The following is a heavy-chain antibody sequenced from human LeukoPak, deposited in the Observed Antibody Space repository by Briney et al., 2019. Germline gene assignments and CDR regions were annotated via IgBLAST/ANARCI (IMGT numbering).Heavy chain of an antibody. CDR1: GGSFSGYY. V-gene: IGHV4-34*01. CDR3: ARGSYRGPPLTGEYFQH. D-gene: IGHD1-26*01. J-gene: IGHJ1*01. CDR2: INHSGST. Sequence: MSSETLSLTCAVYGGSFSGYYWSWIRQPPGKGLEWIGEINHSGSTNYNPSLKSRVTISVDTSKNQFSLKLSSVTAADTAVYYCARGSYRGPPLTGEYFQHWGQGTLVTVSS.